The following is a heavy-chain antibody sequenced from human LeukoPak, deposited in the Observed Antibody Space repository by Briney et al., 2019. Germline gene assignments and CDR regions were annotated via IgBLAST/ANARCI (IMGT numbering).Heavy chain of an antibody. CDR2: MLSIGNA. CDR3: VREDYCSGGTCHYYWNFDL. D-gene: IGHD2-15*01. CDR1: GGSISGYY. J-gene: IGHJ2*01. Sequence: SETLSLTCTVSGGSISGYYWNWIRQPAGKGLEWIGRMLSIGNANYNPSLKSRITMSVDTSNNQFSLKMNSVTAADTAVYYCVREDYCSGGTCHYYWNFDLWGRGTLVTVSS. V-gene: IGHV4-4*07.